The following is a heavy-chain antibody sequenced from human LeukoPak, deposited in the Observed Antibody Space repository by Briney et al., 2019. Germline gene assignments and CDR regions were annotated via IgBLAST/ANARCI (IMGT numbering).Heavy chain of an antibody. D-gene: IGHD2-8*02. CDR2: IYYSGST. CDR3: ASTKAYGWLSHRNAFDI. CDR1: GGSISSGDYY. Sequence: KPSQTLSLTCTVSGGSISSGDYYWSWIRQPPGKGLEWIGYIYYSGSTYYNPSLKSRVTRSVDTSKNQFSLKLSSVTAADTAVYYCASTKAYGWLSHRNAFDIWGQGTMVTVSS. V-gene: IGHV4-30-4*08. J-gene: IGHJ3*02.